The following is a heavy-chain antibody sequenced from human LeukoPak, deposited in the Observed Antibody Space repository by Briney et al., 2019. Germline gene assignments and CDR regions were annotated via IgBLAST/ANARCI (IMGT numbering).Heavy chain of an antibody. Sequence: SETLSLTCTVSGGSISSSSYYWGWIRQPPGKGLEWIGSIYYSGSTYYNPSLKSRVTISVDTSKNQFSLKLSSVTAADTAVYYCARSVVDTADELEEPDAFDIWGQGTMVTVSS. CDR2: IYYSGST. V-gene: IGHV4-39*07. J-gene: IGHJ3*02. CDR1: GGSISSSSYY. D-gene: IGHD5-18*01. CDR3: ARSVVDTADELEEPDAFDI.